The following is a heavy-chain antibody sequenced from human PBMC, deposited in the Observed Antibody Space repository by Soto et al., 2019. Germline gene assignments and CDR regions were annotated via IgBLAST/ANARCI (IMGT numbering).Heavy chain of an antibody. Sequence: QVQLQESGPGLVKPSETLSLTCKVSGDSISDYYWGWIRQSPGHGLEWIGYIYISGSTDNNPSLQSRATISIAPSNNQFSLTLKSVTAADTAVYYCARDLGIGSGAFDIWGPGTVVTVSS. J-gene: IGHJ3*02. CDR1: GDSISDYY. CDR3: ARDLGIGSGAFDI. D-gene: IGHD2-2*03. CDR2: IYISGST. V-gene: IGHV4-59*01.